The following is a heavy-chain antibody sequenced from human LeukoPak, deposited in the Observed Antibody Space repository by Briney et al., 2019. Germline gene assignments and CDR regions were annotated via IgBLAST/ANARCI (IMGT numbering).Heavy chain of an antibody. V-gene: IGHV3-48*02. J-gene: IGHJ4*02. CDR2: ISGSGNTK. CDR3: ASPHSGYG. D-gene: IGHD5-12*01. Sequence: GGSLRLSCAASEFTFSSYSMNWVRQAPGKGLGWVSYISGSGNTKYYADSVKGRFTISRDNAKNSLYLQMNSLRDEDTAVYYCASPHSGYGWGQGTLVTVSS. CDR1: EFTFSSYS.